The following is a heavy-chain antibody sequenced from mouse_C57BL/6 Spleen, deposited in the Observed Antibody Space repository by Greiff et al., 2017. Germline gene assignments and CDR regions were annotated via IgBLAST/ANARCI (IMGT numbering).Heavy chain of an antibody. Sequence: QVQLKQPGAELVKPGASVKMSCTASGYTFTSYWITWVKQRTGQGLEWIGDIYPGSGSTNYNETFKSKATLTVSTSSSTSYMQLSSLTSEDSAVYYGERGGYYEGAMAYWGQGTLVTVSA. D-gene: IGHD2-3*01. J-gene: IGHJ4*01. CDR2: IYPGSGST. CDR3: ERGGYYEGAMAY. V-gene: IGHV1-55*01. CDR1: GYTFTSYW.